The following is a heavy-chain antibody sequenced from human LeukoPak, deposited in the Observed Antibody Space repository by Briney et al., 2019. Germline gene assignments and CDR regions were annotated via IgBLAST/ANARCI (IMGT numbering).Heavy chain of an antibody. CDR3: ARDALWFGELLEGDRWFDH. D-gene: IGHD3-10*01. CDR2: ISAYNGNT. CDR1: GYTFTSYG. Sequence: ASVKVSCKASGYTFTSYGISWVRQAPGQGLEWMGWISAYNGNTNYAQKLQGRVTMTTDTSTSTAYMELRGLRSDDTAVYYCARDALWFGELLEGDRWFDHWGQGTLVTVSS. V-gene: IGHV1-18*04. J-gene: IGHJ5*02.